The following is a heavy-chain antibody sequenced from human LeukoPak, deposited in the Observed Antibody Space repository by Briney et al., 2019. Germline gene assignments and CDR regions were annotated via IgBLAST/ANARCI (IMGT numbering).Heavy chain of an antibody. J-gene: IGHJ4*02. CDR1: GFTVSSNY. V-gene: IGHV3-53*01. Sequence: PGGSLRLSCAASGFTVSSNYMSWVRQAPGKGLEWVSVIYSGGSTYYADSVKGRFTISRDNAKNSLYLQMNSLRAEDTAVYYCARDLPVTIDYWGQGTLVTVSS. CDR3: ARDLPVTIDY. D-gene: IGHD4-17*01. CDR2: IYSGGST.